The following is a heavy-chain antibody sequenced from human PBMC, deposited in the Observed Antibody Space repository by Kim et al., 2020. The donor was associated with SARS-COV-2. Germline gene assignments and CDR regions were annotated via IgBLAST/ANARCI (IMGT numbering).Heavy chain of an antibody. J-gene: IGHJ4*02. D-gene: IGHD3-10*01. CDR3: ARVLRGGRADY. Sequence: IYYADSGKGRFTISRDNAKNSLYLQMNSLRAEDTAVYYCARVLRGGRADYWGQGTLVTVSS. V-gene: IGHV3-21*01. CDR2: I.